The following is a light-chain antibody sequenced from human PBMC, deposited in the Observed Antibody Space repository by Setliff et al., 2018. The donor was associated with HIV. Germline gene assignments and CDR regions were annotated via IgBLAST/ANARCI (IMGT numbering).Light chain of an antibody. Sequence: QSVLTQPASVSGSPGQSITISCTGSSNDVGGYNYVSWYQQRPGKAPKLMISEVSNQPSGVSNRFSGSKSGNTASLTISGLQAEDEADYYCSSYTSGSTRVFGTGTKVTVL. J-gene: IGLJ1*01. CDR3: SSYTSGSTRV. CDR1: SNDVGGYNY. V-gene: IGLV2-14*01. CDR2: EVS.